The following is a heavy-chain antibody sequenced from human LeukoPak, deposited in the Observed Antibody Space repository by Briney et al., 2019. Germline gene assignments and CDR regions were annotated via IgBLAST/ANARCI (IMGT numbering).Heavy chain of an antibody. CDR1: GFSFSSYN. Sequence: GGSLRLSCAASGFSFSSYNMNWVRQAPGKGLEWVSSLTSSSAYIEYADSVKGRFTISRDNARNSLYLQMNTPRAEDTAVYYCARGHLDTTSTFDYWGQGTLVTVSS. CDR3: ARGHLDTTSTFDY. D-gene: IGHD5-18*01. J-gene: IGHJ4*02. CDR2: LTSSSAYI. V-gene: IGHV3-21*01.